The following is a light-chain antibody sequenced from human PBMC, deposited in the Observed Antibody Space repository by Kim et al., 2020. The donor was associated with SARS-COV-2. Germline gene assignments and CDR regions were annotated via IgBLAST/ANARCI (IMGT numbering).Light chain of an antibody. CDR3: CSFTTSTTYV. CDR1: SSDVGSYNR. Sequence: QSALTQPPSVSGSPGQSVTISCTGISSDVGSYNRVSWYQQPPGTAHKLMIYEVSNRPSGVPDRFSGSKSGNTASLTISGLQAEDEAAYYCCSFTTSTTYVFGTGTKVTVL. V-gene: IGLV2-18*02. J-gene: IGLJ1*01. CDR2: EVS.